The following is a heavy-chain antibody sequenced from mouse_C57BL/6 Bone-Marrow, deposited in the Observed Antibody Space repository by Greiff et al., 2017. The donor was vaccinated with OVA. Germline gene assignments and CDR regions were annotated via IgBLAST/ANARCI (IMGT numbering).Heavy chain of an antibody. D-gene: IGHD2-2*01. CDR1: GYTFTSYW. J-gene: IGHJ2*01. CDR2: IDPSDSET. Sequence: QVQLLQPGAELVRPGSSVKLSCKASGYTFTSYWMHWVKQRPIQGLEWIGNIDPSDSETHYNQKFKDKATLTVDKSSSTAYMQLSSLTSEDSAVYCCARGNYYGYDGLDYWGQGTTLTVSS. CDR3: ARGNYYGYDGLDY. V-gene: IGHV1-52*01.